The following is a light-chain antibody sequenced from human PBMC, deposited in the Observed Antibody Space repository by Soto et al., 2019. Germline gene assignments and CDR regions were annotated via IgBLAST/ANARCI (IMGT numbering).Light chain of an antibody. J-gene: IGKJ1*01. CDR1: QSVLYSSNNKNY. Sequence: DIVMTQSPDSLAVSLGERATINCKSSQSVLYSSNNKNYLAWYQQKPGQPPKLLIYWASTRESGVPDRFSGSGSGQDFTLTISSLQAEDVAAYYCQHHYSTPPPFGQGT. V-gene: IGKV4-1*01. CDR2: WAS. CDR3: QHHYSTPPP.